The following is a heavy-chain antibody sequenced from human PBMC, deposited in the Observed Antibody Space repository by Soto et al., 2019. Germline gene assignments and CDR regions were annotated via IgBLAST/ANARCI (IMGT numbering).Heavy chain of an antibody. CDR1: GFTFSSYG. CDR3: AKDWRPYSSGRNWFDP. Sequence: QVQLVESGGGVVQPGRSLRLSCAASGFTFSSYGMHWVRQAPGKGLEWVAVISYDGSNKYYADSVKGRFTISRDNSRNTLYLQMSSLRAEDTAVYYCAKDWRPYSSGRNWFDPWGQGTLVNVSS. CDR2: ISYDGSNK. D-gene: IGHD6-19*01. J-gene: IGHJ5*02. V-gene: IGHV3-30*18.